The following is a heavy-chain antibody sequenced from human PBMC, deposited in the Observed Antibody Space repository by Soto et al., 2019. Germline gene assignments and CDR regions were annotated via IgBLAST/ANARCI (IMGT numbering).Heavy chain of an antibody. CDR3: AKDGAESYYDSSGYFY. V-gene: IGHV3-23*01. J-gene: IGHJ4*02. CDR2: ISGSGANT. CDR1: GFTFRSFG. Sequence: GGSLRLSCAASGFTFRSFGMDWVRQAPGKGLEWVSTISGSGANTYYADSVKGRFTISRDNSNNMLYLQMNSLRAEDTAVYYCAKDGAESYYDSSGYFYWGQGTPVTAPQ. D-gene: IGHD3-22*01.